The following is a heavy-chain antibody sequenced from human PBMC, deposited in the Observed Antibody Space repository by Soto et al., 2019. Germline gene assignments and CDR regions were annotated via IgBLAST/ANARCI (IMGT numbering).Heavy chain of an antibody. V-gene: IGHV4-31*03. CDR2: IHHSGSA. CDR3: AGAPDCGYGSNLWYYQSHMDV. J-gene: IGHJ6*03. D-gene: IGHD6-13*01. Sequence: QVQLQESGPGLVEPSQTLSLTCTVSGVSVSRAGYYWSWIRQHPGKGLEWIGNIHHSGSATYNPPLRSRVFISVGTSEDQSPLRMSSVTDADTAIYVCAGAPDCGYGSNLWYYQSHMDVWGKGTTATVSS. CDR1: GVSVSRAGYY.